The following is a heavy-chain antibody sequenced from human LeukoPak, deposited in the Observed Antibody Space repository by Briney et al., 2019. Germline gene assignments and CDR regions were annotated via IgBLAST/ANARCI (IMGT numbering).Heavy chain of an antibody. V-gene: IGHV3-7*01. CDR1: GFTFSTYW. D-gene: IGHD3-10*01. CDR2: IRQDDIER. J-gene: IGHJ6*03. Sequence: QTGGSLRLSCAASGFTFSTYWMTWVRQAPGKGLEWVATIRQDDIERHLVDSVKGRFFISRDNAKNSLYLQMNSLTVEDTAVYYCAREKSKLLWAGDLLRPEYYYYMDVWGKGTTVTVSS. CDR3: AREKSKLLWAGDLLRPEYYYYMDV.